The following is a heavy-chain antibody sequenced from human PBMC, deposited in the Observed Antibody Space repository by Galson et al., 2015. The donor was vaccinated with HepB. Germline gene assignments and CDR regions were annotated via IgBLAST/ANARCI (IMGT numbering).Heavy chain of an antibody. CDR1: GGSINNYY. V-gene: IGHV4-59*08. J-gene: IGHJ4*02. Sequence: SETLSLTCTVSGGSINNYYWSWIRQPPGKGLEWIGYIYYSGSTNYNPSLKSRVTISVDTSKNQFSLKLSSVTAADTAVYYCARTPGEWGQGTLVTVSS. CDR2: IYYSGST. D-gene: IGHD3-10*01. CDR3: ARTPGE.